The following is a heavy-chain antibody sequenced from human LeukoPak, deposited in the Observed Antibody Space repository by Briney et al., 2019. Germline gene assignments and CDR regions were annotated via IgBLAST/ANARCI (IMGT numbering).Heavy chain of an antibody. D-gene: IGHD3-22*01. CDR2: IKQDGSEK. Sequence: GGSLRLSCAASGFTFSSYWMSWVRQAPGKGLEWVANIKQDGSEKYYVDSVKGRFTISRDNAKNSLYLQMNSLRAEDTAVYYCARGTYYYDSSGYYYFDYWGQGTLVTVSS. CDR1: GFTFSSYW. V-gene: IGHV3-7*01. J-gene: IGHJ4*02. CDR3: ARGTYYYDSSGYYYFDY.